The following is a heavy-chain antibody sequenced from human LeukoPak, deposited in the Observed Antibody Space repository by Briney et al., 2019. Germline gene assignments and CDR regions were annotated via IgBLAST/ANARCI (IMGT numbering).Heavy chain of an antibody. Sequence: GGSLRLSCAASGFTVGSNYMSWVRQAPGKGLEWVSVIYSGGSTYYADSVKGRFTISRDNSKNTLYLQMNSLRAEDTAVYYCARGMAGNDAFDIWGQGTMVTVSS. J-gene: IGHJ3*02. CDR2: IYSGGST. CDR1: GFTVGSNY. V-gene: IGHV3-53*01. D-gene: IGHD6-19*01. CDR3: ARGMAGNDAFDI.